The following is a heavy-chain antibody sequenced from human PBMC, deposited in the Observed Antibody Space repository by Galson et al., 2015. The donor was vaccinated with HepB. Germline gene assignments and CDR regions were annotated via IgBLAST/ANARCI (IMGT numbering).Heavy chain of an antibody. CDR2: ISGSGGST. Sequence: SLRLSCAASGFTFSSYAMSWVRQAPGKGLEWVSAISGSGGSTYYADSVKGRFTISRDNSKNTLYLQMNSLRAEDTAVYYCAKSQGVRGYYGSGSPLGFFDYWGQGTLVTVSS. CDR3: AKSQGVRGYYGSGSPLGFFDY. D-gene: IGHD3-10*01. V-gene: IGHV3-23*01. CDR1: GFTFSSYA. J-gene: IGHJ4*02.